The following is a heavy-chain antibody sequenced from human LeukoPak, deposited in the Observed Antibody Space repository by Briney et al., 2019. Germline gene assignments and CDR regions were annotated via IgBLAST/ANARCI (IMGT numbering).Heavy chain of an antibody. D-gene: IGHD3-10*01. CDR3: ARDLGNELWFGEYGAFYGMDV. V-gene: IGHV1-2*04. CDR1: GYTFTGYY. J-gene: IGHJ6*02. Sequence: ASVKVSCKASGYTFTGYYMHWVRQAPGQGLEWMGWINPNSGGTNYAQKFQGWVTMTRDTSISTAYMDLSRLRSDDTAVYYCARDLGNELWFGEYGAFYGMDVWGQGTTVTVSS. CDR2: INPNSGGT.